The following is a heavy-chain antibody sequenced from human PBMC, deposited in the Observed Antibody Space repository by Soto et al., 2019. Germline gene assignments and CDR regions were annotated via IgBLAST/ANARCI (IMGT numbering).Heavy chain of an antibody. CDR3: ARDLNPYSTKWHGGY. CDR2: ITAYNGDR. D-gene: IGHD6-13*01. V-gene: IGHV1-18*01. J-gene: IGHJ4*02. CDR1: GYTFTIYG. Sequence: QVQMVQSGAEVKKPGASVKVSCKTSGYTFTIYGISWVRQAPGQGLEWMGWITAYNGDRNYAQKFQGRVTMTTDTSTSTAYMELRSLRSDDTAVYYCARDLNPYSTKWHGGYWGQGTLVTVSS.